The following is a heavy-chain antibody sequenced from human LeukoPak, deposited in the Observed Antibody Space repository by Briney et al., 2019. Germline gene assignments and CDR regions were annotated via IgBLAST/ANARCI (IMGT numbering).Heavy chain of an antibody. J-gene: IGHJ6*04. D-gene: IGHD2-21*01. CDR3: ARGYCGGDCKYYDFYFFDV. CDR2: VYYNGNT. CDR1: GDSFNSNY. Sequence: SETLSLTYTISGDSFNSNYWTWLRQPPGRGLEWIGYVYYNGNTDYHPSLKSRVSISVDTSKNQFSLKLNSVTAADTAVYYCARGYCGGDCKYYDFYFFDVWGKGATVTVSS. V-gene: IGHV4-59*01.